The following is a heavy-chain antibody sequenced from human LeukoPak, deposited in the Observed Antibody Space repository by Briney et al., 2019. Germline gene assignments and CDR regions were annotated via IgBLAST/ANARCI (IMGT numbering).Heavy chain of an antibody. CDR3: ARVLAIAARYFDY. Sequence: PSQTLSLTCAVSGGSISSGGYYWSWIRQHPGKGLEWIGYIYYSGSTYYNPSLKSRVTISVDTSKNQFSLKLSSVTAADTAVYYCARVLAIAARYFDYWGQGTLVTVSS. J-gene: IGHJ4*02. CDR1: GGSISSGGYY. V-gene: IGHV4-31*11. D-gene: IGHD6-6*01. CDR2: IYYSGST.